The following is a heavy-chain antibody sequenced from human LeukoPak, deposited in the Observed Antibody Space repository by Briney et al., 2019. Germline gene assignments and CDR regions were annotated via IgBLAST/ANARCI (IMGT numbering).Heavy chain of an antibody. Sequence: GGSLRLSCAASGFTFSIYWMSWVREAPGRGLEGVTNIKQEGSEQYYVDSVKGRFTISRDNAKNSLYLQMNSLRAEDTAVYYCARDTVTIYSYYMDVWGKGTTVTVSS. J-gene: IGHJ6*03. CDR1: GFTFSIYW. D-gene: IGHD4-11*01. V-gene: IGHV3-7*01. CDR2: IKQEGSEQ. CDR3: ARDTVTIYSYYMDV.